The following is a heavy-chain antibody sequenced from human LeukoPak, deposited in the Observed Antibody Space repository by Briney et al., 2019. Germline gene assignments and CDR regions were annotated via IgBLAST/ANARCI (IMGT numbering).Heavy chain of an antibody. CDR3: ARRFLRLGELSPIDY. Sequence: KPSKTLSLTCAVYGGSFSGYYWSWIRQPPGKGLEWIGEINHSGSTNYNPSLKSRVTISVDTSKNQFSLKLSSVTAADTAVYYCARRFLRLGELSPIDYWGQGTLVTVSS. CDR1: GGSFSGYY. J-gene: IGHJ4*02. D-gene: IGHD3-16*02. CDR2: INHSGST. V-gene: IGHV4-34*01.